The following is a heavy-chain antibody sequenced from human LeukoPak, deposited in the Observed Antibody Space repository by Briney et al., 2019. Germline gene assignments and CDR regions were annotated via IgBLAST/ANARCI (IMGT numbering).Heavy chain of an antibody. J-gene: IGHJ4*02. V-gene: IGHV3-30*02. CDR2: IRYDGSDK. CDR3: ARDPLLYSSSWPRPRGDY. Sequence: GGSLRLSCAASGFSFSTYGMHWVRQAPGKGLEWAAFIRYDGSDKYYADSVKGRFTISRDNAKNTLYLQMNSLRAEDTAVYYCARDPLLYSSSWPRPRGDYWGQGTLVTVSS. D-gene: IGHD6-13*01. CDR1: GFSFSTYG.